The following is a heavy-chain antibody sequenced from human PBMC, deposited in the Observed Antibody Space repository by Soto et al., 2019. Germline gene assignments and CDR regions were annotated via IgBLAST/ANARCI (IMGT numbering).Heavy chain of an antibody. D-gene: IGHD1-26*01. CDR1: GFTFSSYS. J-gene: IGHJ3*02. CDR2: ISSSSSYI. Sequence: GGSLRLSCAASGFTFSSYSMNWVRQAPGKGLEWVSSISSSSSYIYYADSVKGRFTISRDNAKNSLYLQMNSLRAEDTAVYYCARENTGGLDAFDIWGQGTMVTVSS. CDR3: ARENTGGLDAFDI. V-gene: IGHV3-21*01.